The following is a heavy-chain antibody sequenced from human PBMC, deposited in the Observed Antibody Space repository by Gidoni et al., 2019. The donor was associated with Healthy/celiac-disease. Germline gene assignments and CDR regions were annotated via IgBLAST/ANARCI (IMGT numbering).Heavy chain of an antibody. CDR2: IYYSGRT. CDR1: GGSISSYY. J-gene: IGHJ4*02. D-gene: IGHD6-13*01. V-gene: IGHV4-59*01. Sequence: QVQLQESGPGLVKPSETLSLTCTVSGGSISSYYWSWIRQPPGKGLEWIGYIYYSGRTNYNPSLKSRVTISVDTSKNQFSLKLSSVTAADTAVYYCASMPLSSSWTFDYWGQGTLVTVSS. CDR3: ASMPLSSSWTFDY.